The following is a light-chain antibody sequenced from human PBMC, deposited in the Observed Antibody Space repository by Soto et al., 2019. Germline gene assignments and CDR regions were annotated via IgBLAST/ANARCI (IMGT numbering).Light chain of an antibody. Sequence: QSVLTQPPSASGTPGQRVTISCSGSSSNIGSNTVNWYQQLPGTAPKLLIYSNNQRLSGVPDRFSGSKSGTSASLGISGLQSEDEADCYCATWDDTLHRLFGGGTNLTVL. CDR1: SSNIGSNT. CDR2: SNN. CDR3: ATWDDTLHRL. J-gene: IGLJ3*02. V-gene: IGLV1-44*01.